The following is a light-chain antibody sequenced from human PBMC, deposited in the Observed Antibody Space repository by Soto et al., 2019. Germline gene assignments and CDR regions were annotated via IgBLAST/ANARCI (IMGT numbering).Light chain of an antibody. Sequence: QSVLTQPASVSGSPGQSVTISCTGTSSDFGSYKSVSWYQHHPGKVPKVIIYETSKRPSGVSDRFSGSKSGNTASLTISGLQAGDEADYYCFSFTNTNTHVFGSGTKVTVL. CDR3: FSFTNTNTHV. CDR2: ETS. V-gene: IGLV2-23*01. J-gene: IGLJ1*01. CDR1: SSDFGSYKS.